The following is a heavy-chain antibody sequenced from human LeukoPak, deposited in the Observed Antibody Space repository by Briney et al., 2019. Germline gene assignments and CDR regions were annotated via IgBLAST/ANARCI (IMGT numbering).Heavy chain of an antibody. CDR1: GFTFSNYA. CDR3: AKDIYGDYVFYYFDY. CDR2: IRWNSGSI. V-gene: IGHV3-9*01. Sequence: PGASLRLSCAASGFTFSNYAMSWVRQAPGKGLEWVSGIRWNSGSIGYADSVKGRFTISRDNAKNSLYLQMNSLRGEDTALYYCAKDIYGDYVFYYFDYWGQGTLVSVSS. J-gene: IGHJ4*02. D-gene: IGHD4-17*01.